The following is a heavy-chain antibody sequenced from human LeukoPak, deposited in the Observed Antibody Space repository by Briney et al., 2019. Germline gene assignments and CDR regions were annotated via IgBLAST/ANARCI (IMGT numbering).Heavy chain of an antibody. J-gene: IGHJ4*02. D-gene: IGHD5-12*01. Sequence: SETLSLTCTVSGGSISSHYWSWIRQPPGKGLEWIGYIYHRGSTNYNPSLKSRVTISVDTSKNQFSLNLSSVTAADTAVYYCARRDWRYSDYDHFDYWGQGTVVTVSS. CDR1: GGSISSHY. V-gene: IGHV4-59*08. CDR3: ARRDWRYSDYDHFDY. CDR2: IYHRGST.